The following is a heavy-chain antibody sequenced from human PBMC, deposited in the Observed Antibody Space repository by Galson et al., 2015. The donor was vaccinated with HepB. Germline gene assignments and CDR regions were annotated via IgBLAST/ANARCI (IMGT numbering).Heavy chain of an antibody. CDR2: IDWDDAK. CDR3: ARMSRGRIAAAGPHPPPFDY. Sequence: PAPVKPTQTLTLTCTFSGFSLSTSGMCVSWIRQPPGQALEWLARIDWDDAKYSSTSLKTRLTISKDTSKNQVVLTMTNVDPVDTATYYCARMSRGRIAAAGPHPPPFDYWGQGTLVTVSS. J-gene: IGHJ4*02. D-gene: IGHD6-13*01. V-gene: IGHV2-70*11. CDR1: GFSLSTSGMC.